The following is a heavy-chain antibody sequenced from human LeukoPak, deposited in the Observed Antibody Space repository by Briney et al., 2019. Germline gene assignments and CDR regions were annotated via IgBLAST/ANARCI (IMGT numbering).Heavy chain of an antibody. J-gene: IGHJ4*02. D-gene: IGHD2-15*01. CDR3: ASLETLCSGGSCYSDY. CDR2: INPNSGGT. V-gene: IGHV1-2*02. CDR1: GYTFTGYY. Sequence: ASVKVSCKASGYTFTGYYMHWVRQAPGQGLEWMGWINPNSGGTNYAQKFQGRVTMTRDTSISTAYMELSRLRSDDTAVHYCASLETLCSGGSCYSDYWGQGTLVTVSS.